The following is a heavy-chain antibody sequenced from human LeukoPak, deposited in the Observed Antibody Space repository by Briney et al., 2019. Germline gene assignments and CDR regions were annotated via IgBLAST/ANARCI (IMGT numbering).Heavy chain of an antibody. CDR3: ARASSGAALDY. J-gene: IGHJ4*02. V-gene: IGHV5-51*01. D-gene: IGHD6-19*01. CDR2: IYPGDSDT. CDR1: GSGFTGYW. Sequence: GESLKISCKGSGSGFTGYWIAWVRQMPGKGLEWMGIIYPGDSDTRYSPSFQGHVTISADKSISTAYLQWSSLKASDTAMYYCARASSGAALDYWGQGTLVTVSS.